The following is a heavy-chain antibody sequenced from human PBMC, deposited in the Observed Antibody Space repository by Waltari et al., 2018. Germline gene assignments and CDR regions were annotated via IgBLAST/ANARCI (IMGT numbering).Heavy chain of an antibody. Sequence: QVQLVQSGSELKKPGASVKVSCKASGYSFPNYAVNWVRQAPGQGLEWMGWIDTNTGNPTYAQGFTGRFVFSLDTSVTTAYLQINSLKADDTAVFYCARGGYSGYDSVYWGQGTLVTVSS. CDR3: ARGGYSGYDSVY. CDR1: GYSFPNYA. V-gene: IGHV7-4-1*02. CDR2: IDTNTGNP. J-gene: IGHJ4*02. D-gene: IGHD5-12*01.